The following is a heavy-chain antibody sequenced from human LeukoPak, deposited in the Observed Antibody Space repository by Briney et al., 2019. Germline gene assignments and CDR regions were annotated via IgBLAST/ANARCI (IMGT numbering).Heavy chain of an antibody. CDR2: ISGSGGST. Sequence: PGGSLRLSCAASGFTFSSYAMSWVRQAPGKGLEWVSAISGSGGSTYYADSVKGRFTISRDNSKNTLYLQMNSLRAEDTAVYYCAKDRGSSGWYFDTLNFDYWGQGTLVTASS. J-gene: IGHJ4*02. CDR1: GFTFSSYA. V-gene: IGHV3-23*01. CDR3: AKDRGSSGWYFDTLNFDY. D-gene: IGHD6-19*01.